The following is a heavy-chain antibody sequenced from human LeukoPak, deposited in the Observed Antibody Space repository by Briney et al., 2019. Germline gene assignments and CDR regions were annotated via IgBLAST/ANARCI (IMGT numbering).Heavy chain of an antibody. CDR2: ISGSGANT. J-gene: IGHJ4*02. Sequence: GGSLRLSCAASGFTFSNYAMSWVRHAPGKGLEWVSTISGSGANTYYTDSVRGRFTISRDNSKNTLYLHMNSLRAEDTAVYYCAKERAGDTNPYYFDYWVQGTLATVS. V-gene: IGHV3-23*01. CDR1: GFTFSNYA. D-gene: IGHD2-21*01. CDR3: AKERAGDTNPYYFDY.